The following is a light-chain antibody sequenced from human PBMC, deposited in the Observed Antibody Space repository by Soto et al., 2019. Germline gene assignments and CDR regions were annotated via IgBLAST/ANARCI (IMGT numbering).Light chain of an antibody. V-gene: IGLV2-8*01. CDR1: SSDVGGYNY. J-gene: IGLJ2*01. CDR3: RSFAGGGNPVL. CDR2: EVT. Sequence: QSALTQPPSASGSLGQSVTISCTGTSSDVGGYNYVSWHQQHPGKAPKLMIYEVTERPSGVPDRFSGSKSGNTASLTVSGLQAEDEADYYCRSFAGGGNPVLFGGGTKLTVL.